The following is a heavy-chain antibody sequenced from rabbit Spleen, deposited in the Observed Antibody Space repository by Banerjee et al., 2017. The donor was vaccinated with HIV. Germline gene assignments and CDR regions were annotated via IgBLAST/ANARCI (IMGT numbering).Heavy chain of an antibody. D-gene: IGHD1-1*01. J-gene: IGHJ4*01. CDR1: GFDFSNYG. V-gene: IGHV1S45*01. CDR2: IYTGSGSI. CDR3: ARGGFGGYNYLNL. Sequence: QEQLKETGGGLVQPGGSLTLSCKASGFDFSNYGVTWVRQAPGKGLEWIACIYTGSGSIYYASWAKGRFTISKTSSTTVTLQMTSLTAADTATHFCARGGFGGYNYLNLWGPGTLVTVS.